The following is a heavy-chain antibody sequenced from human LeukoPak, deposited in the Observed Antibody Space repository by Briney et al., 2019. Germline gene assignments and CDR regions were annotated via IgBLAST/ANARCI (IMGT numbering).Heavy chain of an antibody. Sequence: SQTLSLTCTVSGVSISSGSYYWSWIRQPAGKGLEWIGRIYTSGSTNYNPSLKSRVTMSVDTSKNQFSLKLSSVTAADTAVYYCARSDYGGNSDYWGQGTLVTVSS. V-gene: IGHV4-61*02. J-gene: IGHJ4*02. D-gene: IGHD4-23*01. CDR2: IYTSGST. CDR3: ARSDYGGNSDY. CDR1: GVSISSGSYY.